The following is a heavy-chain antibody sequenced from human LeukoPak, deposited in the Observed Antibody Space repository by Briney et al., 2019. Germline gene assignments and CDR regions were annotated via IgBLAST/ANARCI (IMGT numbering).Heavy chain of an antibody. D-gene: IGHD3-22*01. Sequence: SETLSLTCAVYGGSFSGYYWSWIRQPPGKGLEWIGEINHSGSTNYNPSLKSRVTISVDTSKNQFSLKLSSVTAADTAVYYCARATRRDSSGYYYRYYYYYGMNVWGQGTTVTVSS. J-gene: IGHJ6*02. CDR1: GGSFSGYY. V-gene: IGHV4-34*01. CDR3: ARATRRDSSGYYYRYYYYYGMNV. CDR2: INHSGST.